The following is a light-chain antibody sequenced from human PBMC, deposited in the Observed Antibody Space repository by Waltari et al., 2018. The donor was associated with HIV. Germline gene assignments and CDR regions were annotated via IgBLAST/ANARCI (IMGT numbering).Light chain of an antibody. CDR3: MQGTHWPPGYT. CDR1: QSLVHTDGYTY. Sequence: DVVMTQSPLSLSVSLGQPASISCKSSQSLVHTDGYTYLHWLRQRPGQSPWRLIYNVSNRDTGAPDRVSGSGSGTDFTLEINRVEAEDVGVYYCMQGTHWPPGYTFGQGTKLEIK. V-gene: IGKV2-30*02. J-gene: IGKJ2*01. CDR2: NVS.